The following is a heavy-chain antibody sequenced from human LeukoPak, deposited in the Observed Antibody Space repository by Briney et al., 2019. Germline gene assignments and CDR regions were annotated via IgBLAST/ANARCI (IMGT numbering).Heavy chain of an antibody. J-gene: IGHJ4*02. CDR3: ALLVVVPAAIVDN. D-gene: IGHD2-2*01. V-gene: IGHV1-69*13. CDR1: GGTFSSYA. Sequence: SVKVSCKASGGTFSSYAISWVRQAPGQGLEWMGGIIPIFGTANYAQKFQGRVTITADESTSTAYMELSSLRSDDTAVYYCALLVVVPAAIVDNWGQGTLVTVSS. CDR2: IIPIFGTA.